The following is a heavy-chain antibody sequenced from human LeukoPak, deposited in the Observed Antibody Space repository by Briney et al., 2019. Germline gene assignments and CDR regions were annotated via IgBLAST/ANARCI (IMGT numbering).Heavy chain of an antibody. V-gene: IGHV3-48*01. D-gene: IGHD6-13*01. Sequence: GGSLRLSCAASGFTFSSYEMNWVRQAPGKGLEWVSYISSSSNTIYYADSVQGRFTISRDNAENSLYLQMNSLRAEDTAVYYCASSAYSSSWYSLIASDVYWGQGTLVTVSS. CDR3: ASSAYSSSWYSLIASDVY. CDR1: GFTFSSYE. J-gene: IGHJ4*02. CDR2: ISSSSNTI.